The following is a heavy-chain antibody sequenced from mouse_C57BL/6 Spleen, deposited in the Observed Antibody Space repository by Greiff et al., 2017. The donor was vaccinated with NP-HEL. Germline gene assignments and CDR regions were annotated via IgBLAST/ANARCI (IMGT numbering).Heavy chain of an antibody. D-gene: IGHD1-1*01. CDR1: GYSITSGYY. V-gene: IGHV3-6*01. CDR3: ARDNYYGSSYGNFDY. J-gene: IGHJ2*01. Sequence: VQLQQSGPGLVKPSQSLSLTCSVTGYSITSGYYCNWIRQFPGNKLEWMGYISYDGSNNYNPSLKNRISITRDTSKNQFFLKLNAVTTEDTATYYCARDNYYGSSYGNFDYWGQGTTLTVSS. CDR2: ISYDGSN.